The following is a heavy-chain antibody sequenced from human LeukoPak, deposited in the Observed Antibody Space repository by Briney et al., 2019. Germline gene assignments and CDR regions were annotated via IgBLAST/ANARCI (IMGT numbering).Heavy chain of an antibody. Sequence: SETLSLTCTVSGGSIRSGGYYWSWIRQHPGKGLEWIGYIYYSGISKYNPSLNSRVTISVDTSKNQFSLNLRSVTAADTAVYYCARAHVDDVEMVYAVRPLDIWGQGTLVTV. CDR3: ARAHVDDVEMVYAVRPLDI. J-gene: IGHJ3*02. V-gene: IGHV4-31*03. CDR2: IYYSGIS. CDR1: GGSIRSGGYY. D-gene: IGHD2-8*01.